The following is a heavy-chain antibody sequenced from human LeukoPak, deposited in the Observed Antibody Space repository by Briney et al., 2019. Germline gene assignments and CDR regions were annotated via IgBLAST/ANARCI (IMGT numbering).Heavy chain of an antibody. Sequence: ASVKVSCKVSGYTLTELSMHWVRQAPGKGLEWMGGFDPENGETIYAQKFQGRVTMTEDTSTDTAYMELSSLRSEDTAVYYCARNIAAAGTLPYDAFDIWGQGTIVTVSS. CDR1: GYTLTELS. J-gene: IGHJ3*02. V-gene: IGHV1-24*01. D-gene: IGHD6-13*01. CDR3: ARNIAAAGTLPYDAFDI. CDR2: FDPENGET.